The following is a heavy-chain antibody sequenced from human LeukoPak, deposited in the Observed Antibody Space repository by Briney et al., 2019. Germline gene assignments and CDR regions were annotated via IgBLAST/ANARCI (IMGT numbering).Heavy chain of an antibody. CDR1: GGTFSSYA. D-gene: IGHD3-3*01. V-gene: IGHV1-69*05. J-gene: IGHJ4*02. Sequence: ASVKVSCKVSGGTFSSYAISWVRQAPGQGLEWMGGIIPIFGTANYAQKFQGRVTITTDESTSTAYMELSSLRSEDTAVYYCARGLWSGYYTADYWGQGTLVTVSS. CDR2: IIPIFGTA. CDR3: ARGLWSGYYTADY.